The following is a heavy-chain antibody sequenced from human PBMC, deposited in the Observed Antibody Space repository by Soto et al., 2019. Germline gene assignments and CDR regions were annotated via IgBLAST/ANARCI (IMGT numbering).Heavy chain of an antibody. CDR3: ARPVVNDYGDDNSNYYYYYMDV. V-gene: IGHV4-34*01. CDR1: GGSFSGYY. J-gene: IGHJ6*03. Sequence: SETLSLTCAVYGGSFSGYYWSWIRQPPGKGLEWIGEINHSGSTNYNPSPKSRVTISVDTSKNQFSLKLSSVTAADTAVYYCARPVVNDYGDDNSNYYYYYMDVWGKGTTVTVSS. CDR2: INHSGST. D-gene: IGHD4-17*01.